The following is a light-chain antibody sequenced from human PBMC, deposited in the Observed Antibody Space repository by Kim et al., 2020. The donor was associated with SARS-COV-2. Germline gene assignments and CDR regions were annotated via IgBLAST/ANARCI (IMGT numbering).Light chain of an antibody. CDR1: KLGDKY. CDR3: QAWDSSKGV. Sequence: YELTQPPSVSVSPGQTASITCSGDKLGDKYACWYQQKPGQSPVLVIYQDSKRPSGIPERFSGSNSGNTATLTISGTQAMDEADYYCQAWDSSKGVFGGGTQLTVL. CDR2: QDS. V-gene: IGLV3-1*01. J-gene: IGLJ3*02.